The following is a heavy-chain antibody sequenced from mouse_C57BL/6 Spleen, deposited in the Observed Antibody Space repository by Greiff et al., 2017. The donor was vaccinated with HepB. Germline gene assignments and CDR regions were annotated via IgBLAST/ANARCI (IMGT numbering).Heavy chain of an antibody. CDR1: GYTFTSYG. CDR2: IYPRSGNT. V-gene: IGHV1-81*01. J-gene: IGHJ4*01. CDR3: ARSDYPEYDAMDY. D-gene: IGHD2-4*01. Sequence: VQLQQSGTELARPGASVKLSCKASGYTFTSYGISWVKQRTGQGLEWIGEIYPRSGNTYYNEKFKGKGTLTADKSSSTAYMELRSLTSEDSAVYFCARSDYPEYDAMDYWGQGTSVTVSS.